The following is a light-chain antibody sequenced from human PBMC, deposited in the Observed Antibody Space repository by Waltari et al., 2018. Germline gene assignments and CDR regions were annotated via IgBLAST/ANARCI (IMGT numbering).Light chain of an antibody. CDR1: QSISIY. V-gene: IGKV1-39*01. CDR3: QKSSSTPPWT. Sequence: DIQMTQSPSSLSASVGDRVTITCRASQSISIYLNWYQQKPGKAPKLLIYSTSNLQSGFPSRFSGSGSGTDFTLTISSLQPEDFATYYCQKSSSTPPWTFGQGTKVEIK. J-gene: IGKJ1*01. CDR2: STS.